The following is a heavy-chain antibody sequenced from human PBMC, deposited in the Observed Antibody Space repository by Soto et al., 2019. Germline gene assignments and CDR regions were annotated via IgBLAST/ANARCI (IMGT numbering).Heavy chain of an antibody. CDR2: ISSSSSYI. Sequence: GVLRLSCAASGFTFSSYSMNWVRQAPGKGLEWVSSISSSSSYIYYADSVKGRFTISRDNAKNSLYLQMNSLRAEDTAVYYCARDSKAAAGTLYYYYYYGMDVWAQGTTVTVSS. V-gene: IGHV3-21*01. D-gene: IGHD6-13*01. CDR1: GFTFSSYS. CDR3: ARDSKAAAGTLYYYYYYGMDV. J-gene: IGHJ6*02.